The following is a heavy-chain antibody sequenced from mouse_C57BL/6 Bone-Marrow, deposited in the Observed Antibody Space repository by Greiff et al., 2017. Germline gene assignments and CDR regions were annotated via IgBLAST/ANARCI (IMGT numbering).Heavy chain of an antibody. V-gene: IGHV1-69*01. D-gene: IGHD4-1*01. CDR3: ARSWDNAMDY. J-gene: IGHJ4*01. CDR1: GYTFTSYW. Sequence: QVQLQQPGAELVMPGASVKLSCKASGYTFTSYWMHWVKQRPGQGLEWIGEIDPSDSYTNYNQKFKGKSTLTVDKSSSTAYMQLSSLTSEDSAVYYYARSWDNAMDYWGQGTSVTVSS. CDR2: IDPSDSYT.